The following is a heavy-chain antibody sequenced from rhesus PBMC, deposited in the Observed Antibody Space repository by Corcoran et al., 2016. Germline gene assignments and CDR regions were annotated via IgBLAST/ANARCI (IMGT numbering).Heavy chain of an antibody. CDR1: GGSIRSSNW. V-gene: IGHV4-93*02. CDR2: IHDSTVNT. CDR3: ARHLGSSYGWRFDV. Sequence: QVQLQESGPAVVKPSETLSLTCAVSGGSIRSSNWWDWIRQSPGKGLEWIGGIHDSTVNTVYSPSLKGRVTLSIDTSQNQFSLKLSSVTAADTAVYFCARHLGSSYGWRFDVWGAGVLVTVSS. D-gene: IGHD6-43*01. J-gene: IGHJ5-1*01.